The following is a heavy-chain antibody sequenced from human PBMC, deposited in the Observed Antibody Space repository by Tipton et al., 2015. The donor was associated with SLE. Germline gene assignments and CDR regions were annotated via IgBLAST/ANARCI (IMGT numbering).Heavy chain of an antibody. Sequence: LSLTCAASGFTFSSYAMHWVRQAPGKGLEWVAVISYDGSNKYYADSVKGRFTISRDNSKNTLYLQMNSLRAEDTAVYYCARTADCSRTSCYTGGGYFQHWGQGTLVTVSS. J-gene: IGHJ1*01. D-gene: IGHD2-2*02. CDR2: ISYDGSNK. V-gene: IGHV3-30*04. CDR1: GFTFSSYA. CDR3: ARTADCSRTSCYTGGGYFQH.